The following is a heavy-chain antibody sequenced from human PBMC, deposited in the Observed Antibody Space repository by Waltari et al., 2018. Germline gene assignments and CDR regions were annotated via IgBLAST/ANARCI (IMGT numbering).Heavy chain of an antibody. CDR1: GFPFSSHW. J-gene: IGHJ4*02. CDR2: IKQDGSEK. V-gene: IGHV3-7*01. D-gene: IGHD6-13*01. Sequence: EVQLVESGGGLVQPGGSLRLSCEASGFPFSSHWMRWVRQAPGKGLEWVANIKQDGSEKYYVDSVKGRFTISRDNAKNSLYLQMNSLRAEDTAVYYCARISSWSFDYWGQGTLVTVSS. CDR3: ARISSWSFDY.